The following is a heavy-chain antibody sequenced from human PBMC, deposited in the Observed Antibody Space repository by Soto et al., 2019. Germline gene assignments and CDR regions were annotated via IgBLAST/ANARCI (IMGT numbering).Heavy chain of an antibody. V-gene: IGHV3-53*01. CDR2: IYSGGST. CDR1: GFTVSSNY. J-gene: IGHJ5*02. Sequence: GGSLRLSCAASGFTVSSNYMSWVRQAPGKGLEWVSVIYSGGSTYYADSVKGRFTISRDNSKNTLYLQMNSLRAEDTAVYYCARDSGGDYGGGFDPWGQGTLVTVSS. D-gene: IGHD4-17*01. CDR3: ARDSGGDYGGGFDP.